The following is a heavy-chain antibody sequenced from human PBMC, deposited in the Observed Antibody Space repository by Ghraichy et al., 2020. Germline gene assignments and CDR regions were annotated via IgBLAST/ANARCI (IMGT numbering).Heavy chain of an antibody. CDR2: ISPYDCDT. CDR1: GYSFRSYG. J-gene: IGHJ6*02. Sequence: ASVKVSCKASGYSFRSYGFSWVRQAPGQGLEWMGWISPYDCDTRYSQKFQGRVTMTTDTSTSTVYLELRSLRSDDTALYYCARDRPQLVRNLHSHDIALDVGGQGTTVTVSS. D-gene: IGHD1-14*01. V-gene: IGHV1-18*01. CDR3: ARDRPQLVRNLHSHDIALDV.